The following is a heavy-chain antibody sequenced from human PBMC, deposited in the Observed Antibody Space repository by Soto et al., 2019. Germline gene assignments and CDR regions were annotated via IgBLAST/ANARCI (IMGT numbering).Heavy chain of an antibody. V-gene: IGHV3-23*01. CDR1: GFTFSSYA. J-gene: IGHJ4*02. D-gene: IGHD6-13*01. CDR2: ISGSGGST. Sequence: GGSLRLSCAASGFTFSSYAMSWVRQAPGKGLEWVSAISGSGGSTYYADSVKGRFTISRDNSKNTLYLQMNSLRAEDTAVYYCANSLRDGGIADPDPYGYWGQGTLVTVSS. CDR3: ANSLRDGGIADPDPYGY.